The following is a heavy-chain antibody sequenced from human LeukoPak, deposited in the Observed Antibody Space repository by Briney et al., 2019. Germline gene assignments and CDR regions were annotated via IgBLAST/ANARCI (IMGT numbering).Heavy chain of an antibody. CDR2: IKQDGSEK. V-gene: IGHV3-7*03. CDR1: GFTFSSYW. J-gene: IGHJ4*02. D-gene: IGHD3-16*01. Sequence: GGSLRLSCAASGFTFSSYWMNWVRQAPGKGLEWVANIKQDGSEKYYVDSVKGRFIISRDNSKNTLYLQMNSLRAEDTAVYYCAKDAFGRWIDYWGQGTLVTVSS. CDR3: AKDAFGRWIDY.